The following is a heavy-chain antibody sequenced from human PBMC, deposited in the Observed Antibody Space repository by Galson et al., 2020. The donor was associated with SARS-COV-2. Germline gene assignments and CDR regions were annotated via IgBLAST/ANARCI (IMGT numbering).Heavy chain of an antibody. CDR3: ARHGGIFIPNHLDY. J-gene: IGHJ4*02. D-gene: IGHD3-3*02. V-gene: IGHV4-39*01. CDR1: GDSLSSSLYY. Sequence: SETLSLTCTVSGDSLSSSLYYWAWIRQPPGKGLEWIGNVYYSGNTYYNPSLRSRITISIDTSNNQFSLKLSSVTAADTAVYYCARHGGIFIPNHLDYWGQGTLVTVSS. CDR2: VYYSGNT.